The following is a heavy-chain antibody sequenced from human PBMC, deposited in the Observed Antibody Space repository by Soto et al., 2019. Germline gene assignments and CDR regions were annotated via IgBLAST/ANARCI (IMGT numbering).Heavy chain of an antibody. Sequence: QVQLQESGPGLVKPSQTLSLTCTVSGGSIDSDDYYWTWIRQPPGKGLEWIGYIYSSGKTSYNPSLERRLTISIDTSKNQFSLHLNSVSAADTAVYFCARDRSNSPDFFDYWGQGTLVTVSS. CDR2: IYSSGKT. D-gene: IGHD6-6*01. CDR3: ARDRSNSPDFFDY. J-gene: IGHJ4*02. V-gene: IGHV4-30-4*01. CDR1: GGSIDSDDYY.